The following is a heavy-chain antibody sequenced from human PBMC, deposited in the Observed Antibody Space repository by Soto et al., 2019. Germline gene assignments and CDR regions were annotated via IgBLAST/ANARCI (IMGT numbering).Heavy chain of an antibody. Sequence: SETLSLTCTVSGGSISSSSYYWGWIRQPPGKGLEWIGSIYYSGSTYYNPSVKSRVTISVDTSKNQFSLKLSSVTAADTAVYYCARRGDYVWGSYRSYYFDYWGQGTLVTVSS. D-gene: IGHD3-16*02. J-gene: IGHJ4*02. CDR1: GGSISSSSYY. CDR3: ARRGDYVWGSYRSYYFDY. V-gene: IGHV4-39*01. CDR2: IYYSGST.